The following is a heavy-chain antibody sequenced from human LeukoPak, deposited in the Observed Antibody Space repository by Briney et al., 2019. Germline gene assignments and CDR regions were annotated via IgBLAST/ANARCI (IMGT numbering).Heavy chain of an antibody. D-gene: IGHD1-7*01. CDR1: GFSFKTYS. CDR3: ARSDTDWNYPFDY. V-gene: IGHV3-48*04. J-gene: IGHJ4*02. CDR2: IGSSSSTT. Sequence: GGSLRLSCAAFGFSFKTYSMNWVRQAPGKGLEWVSYIGSSSSTTDYADSVKGRFTISRDNAKNSLYLQMNSLRAEDTAVYYYARSDTDWNYPFDYWGQGTLVTVSS.